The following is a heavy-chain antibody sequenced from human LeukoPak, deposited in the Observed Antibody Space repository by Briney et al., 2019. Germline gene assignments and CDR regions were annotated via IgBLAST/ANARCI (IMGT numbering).Heavy chain of an antibody. CDR3: ATNCSGNPCHTRGFAY. D-gene: IGHD2-15*01. V-gene: IGHV4-39*07. J-gene: IGHJ4*02. Sequence: KPSETLSLTCTVSGGSISSSSYYWGWIRQPPGKGLEWIGEINHGGSTNYNPSLKSRVTISLDTSKNQFSLKLSSVTAADTAVYYCATNCSGNPCHTRGFAYWGQGTLVTVS. CDR2: INHGGST. CDR1: GGSISSSSYY.